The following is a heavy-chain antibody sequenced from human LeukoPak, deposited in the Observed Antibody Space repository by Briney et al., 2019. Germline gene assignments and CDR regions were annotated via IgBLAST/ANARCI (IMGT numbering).Heavy chain of an antibody. CDR2: INHSGST. J-gene: IGHJ4*02. CDR3: ARDRTYYVWGSYHLFDY. V-gene: IGHV4-34*01. Sequence: SETLSLTCAVYGGSFSGYYWSWIRQPPGKGLEWIGEINHSGSTNYNPSLKSRVTISVDTSENQFSLKLSSVTAADTAVYYCARDRTYYVWGSYHLFDYWGQGTLVTVSS. D-gene: IGHD3-16*02. CDR1: GGSFSGYY.